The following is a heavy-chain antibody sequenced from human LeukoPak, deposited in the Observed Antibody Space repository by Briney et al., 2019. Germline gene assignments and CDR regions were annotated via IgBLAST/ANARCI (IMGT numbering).Heavy chain of an antibody. D-gene: IGHD3-22*01. Sequence: SETLSLTCTVSGGSISSSSYYWGWIRQPPGKELEWIGSIYYSGSTYYNPSLKSRVTISVDTSKTQFSLNLSSVTAADTAVYYCARLYYDSSGYYQICYFDYWGQGTLVTVSS. CDR3: ARLYYDSSGYYQICYFDY. V-gene: IGHV4-39*01. CDR2: IYYSGST. J-gene: IGHJ4*02. CDR1: GGSISSSSYY.